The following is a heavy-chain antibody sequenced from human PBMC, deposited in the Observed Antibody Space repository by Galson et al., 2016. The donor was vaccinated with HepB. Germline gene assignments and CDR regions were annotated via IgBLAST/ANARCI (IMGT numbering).Heavy chain of an antibody. CDR2: ISGSGGTT. CDR3: AKTLYGGNSD. D-gene: IGHD4-23*01. CDR1: GFTSSTYA. Sequence: SLRLSCAGSGFTSSTYAMSWVRQAPGKGLECVSGISGSGGTTSYADSVKGRFTISRDNSKNTLFLQMNSLRAEDTAVYYCAKTLYGGNSDWGQGTLVTVSS. J-gene: IGHJ4*02. V-gene: IGHV3-23*01.